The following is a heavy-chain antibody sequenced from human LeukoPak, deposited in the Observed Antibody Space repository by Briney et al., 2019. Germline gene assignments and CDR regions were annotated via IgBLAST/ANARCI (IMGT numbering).Heavy chain of an antibody. D-gene: IGHD6-19*01. J-gene: IGHJ4*02. CDR2: ISSSSSYI. V-gene: IGHV3-21*01. Sequence: GGSLRLSCAASGFTFSSYSMNWVRQAPGKGLEWVSSISSSSSYIYCADSVKGRFTISRDNAKYSLYLQMNSLRAEDTAVYYCARSGYSSGWYTDYWGQGTLVTVSS. CDR3: ARSGYSSGWYTDY. CDR1: GFTFSSYS.